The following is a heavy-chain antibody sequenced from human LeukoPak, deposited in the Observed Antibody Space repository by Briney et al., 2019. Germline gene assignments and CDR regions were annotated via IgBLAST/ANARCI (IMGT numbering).Heavy chain of an antibody. CDR2: INSDGSRT. V-gene: IGHV3-74*01. D-gene: IGHD4-11*01. Sequence: PGGSLRLSCAASGXTFSSYWMHWVRQAPGKGLMSVSRINSDGSRTTYADSVRGRFTISRDNAKSTLYLQMNSLRAEDTAVYYCARVRDDYTYFDCWGQGTLVTVSS. CDR3: ARVRDDYTYFDC. J-gene: IGHJ4*02. CDR1: GXTFSSYW.